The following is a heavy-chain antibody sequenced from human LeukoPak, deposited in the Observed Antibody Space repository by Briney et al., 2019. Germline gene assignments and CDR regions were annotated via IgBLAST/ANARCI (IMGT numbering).Heavy chain of an antibody. Sequence: MSSETLSLTCTVSGGSISSSNYYWGWIRQPPGKGLEWIGSIYYSGSTYNNPSLESRVTISVDTSKNQFSLKLSSVTAADTAVYYCARSLGDVDYWGQGTLVTVSS. J-gene: IGHJ4*02. D-gene: IGHD3-16*01. CDR1: GGSISSSNYY. CDR3: ARSLGDVDY. CDR2: IYYSGST. V-gene: IGHV4-39*01.